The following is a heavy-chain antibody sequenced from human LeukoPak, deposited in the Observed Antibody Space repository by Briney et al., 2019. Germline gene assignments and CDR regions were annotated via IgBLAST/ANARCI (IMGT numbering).Heavy chain of an antibody. J-gene: IGHJ6*03. CDR3: ARVGMDYDFWSGYYKMYYYYYYMDV. D-gene: IGHD3-3*01. CDR1: GYTFTSYY. V-gene: IGHV1-69*05. Sequence: ASVKVSCKASGYTFTSYYMHWARQAPGQGLEWMGGIIPIFGTANYAQKFQGRVTITTDESTSTAYMELSSLRSEDTAVYYCARVGMDYDFWSGYYKMYYYYYYMDVWGKGTTVTVSS. CDR2: IIPIFGTA.